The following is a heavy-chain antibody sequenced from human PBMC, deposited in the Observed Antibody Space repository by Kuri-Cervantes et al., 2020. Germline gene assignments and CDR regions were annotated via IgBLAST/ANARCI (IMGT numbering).Heavy chain of an antibody. V-gene: IGHV1-69*13. CDR1: GGTFSSYA. J-gene: IGHJ6*02. CDR2: IIPIFGTA. CDR3: ARDAPYSSSWYSVRYYYGMDV. Sequence: SVKVSCKAPGGTFSSYAISWVRQAPGQGLEWMGGIIPIFGTANYAQKFQGRVTITADESTSTAYMELSSLRSEDTAVYYCARDAPYSSSWYSVRYYYGMDVWGQGTTVTVSS. D-gene: IGHD6-13*01.